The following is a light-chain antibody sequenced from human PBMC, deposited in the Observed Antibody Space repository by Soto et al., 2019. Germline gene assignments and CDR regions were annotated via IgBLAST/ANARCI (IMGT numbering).Light chain of an antibody. CDR2: DAS. J-gene: IGKJ2*01. Sequence: EIVFTQSPATLSLSPGERAAVSCRASQSVSSYLAWYQQKPGQAPRLLIYDASKRATGIPARFSGSGSGTDFTLTISSLEAEDSAVYYCQQRSNWPYTFGQGTKLEIK. CDR3: QQRSNWPYT. CDR1: QSVSSY. V-gene: IGKV3-11*01.